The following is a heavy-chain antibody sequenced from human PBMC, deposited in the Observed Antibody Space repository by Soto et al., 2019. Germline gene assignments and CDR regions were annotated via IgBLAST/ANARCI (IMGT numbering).Heavy chain of an antibody. CDR2: INHSGST. CDR1: GGSFSGYY. V-gene: IGHV4-34*01. J-gene: IGHJ4*02. CDR3: ARGQWQWLVVGPLYY. D-gene: IGHD6-19*01. Sequence: PSETLSLTCAVYGGSFSGYYWSWIRQPPGKGMEWIGEINHSGSTNYNPSLKSRVTISVDTSKNQVSLKLSSVTAADTAVYYCARGQWQWLVVGPLYYWGQGTLVTVSS.